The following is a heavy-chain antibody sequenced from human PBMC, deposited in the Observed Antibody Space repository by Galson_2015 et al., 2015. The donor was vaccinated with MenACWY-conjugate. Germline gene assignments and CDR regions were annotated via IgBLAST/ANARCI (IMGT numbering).Heavy chain of an antibody. V-gene: IGHV3-23*01. CDR3: EKGQR. Sequence: SLRLSCAASGFTFASYAMSWVRQVPGKGLEWVSGIRGSADDKYYADSVKGRFTISRENSKKTLHLLMNSLRVEVTAVYYCEKGQRWGQGTLVTVSS. CDR1: GFTFASYA. CDR2: IRGSADDK. J-gene: IGHJ4*02.